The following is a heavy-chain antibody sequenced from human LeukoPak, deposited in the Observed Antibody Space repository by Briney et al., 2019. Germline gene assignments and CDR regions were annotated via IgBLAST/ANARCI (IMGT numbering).Heavy chain of an antibody. Sequence: SETLSLTCTVSGGSISSYYWSWIRQPPGKGLEWIGYIYYSGSTNYNPSLKSRVTISVDTSKNQFSLKLSSVTAADTAVYYCAREDYGDYVWYFDLWGRGTLVTVSS. V-gene: IGHV4-59*12. CDR1: GGSISSYY. D-gene: IGHD4-17*01. CDR2: IYYSGST. J-gene: IGHJ2*01. CDR3: AREDYGDYVWYFDL.